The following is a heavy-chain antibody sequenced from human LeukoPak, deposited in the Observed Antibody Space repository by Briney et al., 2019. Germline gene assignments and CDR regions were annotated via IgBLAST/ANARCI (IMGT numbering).Heavy chain of an antibody. CDR2: ISHSGSSI. Sequence: GGSLRLSCVASGFTFSNYLMNWVRQAPGKGLEWVSGISHSGSSIYYADSVKGRFTISRDNSKNTLYLQMDRLRVEDTAVYYCAMALDYWGQGTLVSVSS. CDR1: GFTFSNYL. V-gene: IGHV3-23*01. CDR3: AMALDY. J-gene: IGHJ4*02.